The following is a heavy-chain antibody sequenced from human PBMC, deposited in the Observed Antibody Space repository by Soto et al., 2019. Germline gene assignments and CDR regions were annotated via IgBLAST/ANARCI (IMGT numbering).Heavy chain of an antibody. Sequence: GGSLRLSCAASGFTFSSYGMHWLRQAPGKGLEWVAVIWNDGNNQYYVDSVKGRFTISRDNSKNTLYLQMNSLRAEDTAVYYCARVGERSHIWGQGTMVTVSS. D-gene: IGHD1-1*01. V-gene: IGHV3-33*01. J-gene: IGHJ3*02. CDR1: GFTFSSYG. CDR3: ARVGERSHI. CDR2: IWNDGNNQ.